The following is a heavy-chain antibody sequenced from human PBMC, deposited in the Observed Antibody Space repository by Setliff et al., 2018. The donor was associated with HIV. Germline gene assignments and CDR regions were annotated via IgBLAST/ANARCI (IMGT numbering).Heavy chain of an antibody. CDR3: ARGALLAVFDFDY. Sequence: ASVKVSCKASGYTFTTYSMHWVRQAPGQSLEWMGWINVGKGDTKYSQEFQGRITVTRDTSANTAYMELSSLRSDDTAVYFCARGALLAVFDFDYWGHGTLVTVSS. CDR1: GYTFTTYS. V-gene: IGHV1-3*01. J-gene: IGHJ4*01. D-gene: IGHD3-10*01. CDR2: INVGKGDT.